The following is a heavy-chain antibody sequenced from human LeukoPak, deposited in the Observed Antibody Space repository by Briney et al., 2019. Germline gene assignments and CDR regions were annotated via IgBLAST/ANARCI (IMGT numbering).Heavy chain of an antibody. CDR2: IIPMFGTA. J-gene: IGHJ4*02. D-gene: IGHD1-1*01. Sequence: SVKVSCKASGGTFSSYGISWVRQAPGQGLEWMGGIIPMFGTANYAQKFQGRVTIIADESTSTAYMELSSLRSEDTAVYYCARQAAQLELDYWGQGTLVTVSS. CDR3: ARQAAQLELDY. V-gene: IGHV1-69*13. CDR1: GGTFSSYG.